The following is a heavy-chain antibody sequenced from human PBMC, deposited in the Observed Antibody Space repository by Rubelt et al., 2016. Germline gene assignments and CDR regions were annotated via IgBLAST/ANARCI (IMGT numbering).Heavy chain of an antibody. CDR3: ARGNSGYGYGLDY. J-gene: IGHJ4*02. CDR1: GYTFTGYY. Sequence: QVQLVQSGAEVKKPGASVKVSCKASGYTFTGYYMHWVRQAPGQGLEWMGWINPNSGGTKYARKFRGRVTLARDTSVSTAYMELSRLTSDDTAVYYCARGNSGYGYGLDYWGQGTLVTVSS. V-gene: IGHV1-2*02. CDR2: INPNSGGT. D-gene: IGHD5-12*01.